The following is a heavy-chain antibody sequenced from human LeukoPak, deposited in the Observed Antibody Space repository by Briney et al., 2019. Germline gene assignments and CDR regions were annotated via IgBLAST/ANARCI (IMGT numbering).Heavy chain of an antibody. CDR2: FYYSGNT. J-gene: IGHJ4*02. Sequence: SETLSLTCTVSGGSISSYYWSWIRQPPGKGLEWIGYFYYSGNTNYNPSLKSRVTIPVDTSKNQFSLKLSSVTAADTAVYYCARAYSSSWYDYWGQGTLVTVSS. CDR3: ARAYSSSWYDY. D-gene: IGHD6-13*01. V-gene: IGHV4-59*01. CDR1: GGSISSYY.